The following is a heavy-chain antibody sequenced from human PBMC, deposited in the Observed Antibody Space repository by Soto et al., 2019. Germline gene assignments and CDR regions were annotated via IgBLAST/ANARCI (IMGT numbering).Heavy chain of an antibody. CDR2: IMSEGSGT. CDR1: GFTFSSYW. Sequence: EVQLVESGGGLVQPGGSLRLSCAASGFTFSSYWMHWVRQGPGEGLVWVSRIMSEGSGTTYADSVKGRFTSSRDNAKNTLYLQMNSLRAEDTAVYHCARSRGSGGVEYNMDVWGKGTTVTVSS. V-gene: IGHV3-74*01. D-gene: IGHD3-16*01. J-gene: IGHJ6*04. CDR3: ARSRGSGGVEYNMDV.